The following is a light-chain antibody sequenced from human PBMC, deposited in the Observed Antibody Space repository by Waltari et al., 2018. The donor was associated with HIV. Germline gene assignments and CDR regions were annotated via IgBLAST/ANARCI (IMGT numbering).Light chain of an antibody. CDR2: KIS. CDR1: QSLIYTDGNTY. V-gene: IGKV2-30*01. CDR3: MQSTHWPGT. J-gene: IGKJ1*01. Sequence: EAVLTQSPVSLPVALGRPASLSCRSSQSLIYTDGNTYLNWFHQRPGQSPRRLIYKISNRDSGVPDRFSGSGSVTDFTLHISRVEAEDVGIFYCMQSTHWPGTFGQGTRVEIQ.